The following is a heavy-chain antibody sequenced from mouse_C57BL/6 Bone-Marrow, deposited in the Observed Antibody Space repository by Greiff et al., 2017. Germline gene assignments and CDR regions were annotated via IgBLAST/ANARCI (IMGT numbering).Heavy chain of an antibody. V-gene: IGHV1-19*01. CDR2: IYPYNGGT. Sequence: DVQLQESGPVLVKPGASVKMSCKASGYTFTDYYMNWVKQSHGKSLEWIGVIYPYNGGTSYNQKFKGKATLTVDKSSSTAYMELNSLTSEDSAVYYCAIWYYWYFDVWGTGTTVTVSS. CDR3: AIWYYWYFDV. CDR1: GYTFTDYY. D-gene: IGHD1-1*02. J-gene: IGHJ1*03.